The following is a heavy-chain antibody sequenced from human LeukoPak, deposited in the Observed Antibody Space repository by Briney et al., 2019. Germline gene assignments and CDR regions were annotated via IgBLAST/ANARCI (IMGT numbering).Heavy chain of an antibody. CDR1: GFTFSTYC. CDR3: ARDKMQQSTEGSNFDH. Sequence: GGSLRLSCAASGFTFSTYCMSWVRQAPGKGLEWVANIRQDGSEKNYVDSVKGRFTISRDNAKNSLYLQMNSLRVEDTAVYYCARDKMQQSTEGSNFDHWGQGTLVTVSS. J-gene: IGHJ4*02. D-gene: IGHD6-13*01. CDR2: IRQDGSEK. V-gene: IGHV3-7*01.